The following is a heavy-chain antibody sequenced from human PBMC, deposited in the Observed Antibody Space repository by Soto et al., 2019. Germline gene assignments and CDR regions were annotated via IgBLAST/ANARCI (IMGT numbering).Heavy chain of an antibody. CDR1: GVSINSDDYS. J-gene: IGHJ5*02. CDR3: AREKNGCGSTSCYRWFDP. CDR2: IYYSGST. D-gene: IGHD2-2*01. V-gene: IGHV4-61*08. Sequence: PSETMSLTCAVSGVSINSDDYSWSWLRQPPGKGLEWIGYIYYSGSTNYNPSLKSRVTISVDTSKNQFSLKLSSVTAADTAVYYCAREKNGCGSTSCYRWFDPWGQGTL.